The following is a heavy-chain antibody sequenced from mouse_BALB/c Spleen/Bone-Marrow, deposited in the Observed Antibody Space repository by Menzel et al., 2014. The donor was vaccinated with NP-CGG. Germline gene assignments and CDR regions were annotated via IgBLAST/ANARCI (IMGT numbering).Heavy chain of an antibody. CDR3: ARGNGPYAMDY. V-gene: IGHV1-63*02. CDR2: IYPGGGYT. D-gene: IGHD1-1*02. CDR1: GYTFTNYW. Sequence: QVQLQQSGAELVRPGTSVKISCKASGYTFTNYWLGWVKQRPGHGLEWIGDIYPGGGYTNYNEKFKGKATLTADTSSSTADMQLSSLTSEDSAVYFCARGNGPYAMDYWGQGTSVTVSS. J-gene: IGHJ4*01.